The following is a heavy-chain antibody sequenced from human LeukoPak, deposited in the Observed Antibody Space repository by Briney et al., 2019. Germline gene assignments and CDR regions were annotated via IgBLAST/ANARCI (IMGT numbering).Heavy chain of an antibody. CDR2: IYPGDSDT. J-gene: IGHJ6*03. CDR1: GYSFTSYW. D-gene: IGHD3-10*01. V-gene: IGHV5-51*01. Sequence: GESLKISCKGSGYSFTSYWIGWVRQMPGKGPEWMGIIYPGDSDTRYSPSFQGQVTISADKSISTAYLQWSSLKASDTAMYYCARQGPRDYYGSGSYYNYYYMDVWGKGTTVTVSS. CDR3: ARQGPRDYYGSGSYYNYYYMDV.